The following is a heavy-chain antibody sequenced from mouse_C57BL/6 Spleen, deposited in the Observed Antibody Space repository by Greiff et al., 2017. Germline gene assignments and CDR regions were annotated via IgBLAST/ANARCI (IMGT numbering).Heavy chain of an antibody. J-gene: IGHJ4*01. Sequence: VQVVESGAELARPGASVKLSCKASGYTFTSYGISWVKQRTGQGLEWIGEIYPRSGNTYYTATFKGKATLTADKASSTAYMELRSLTSEDSAVYFCAHLRDAMDDWGQGTSVTVSS. CDR3: AHLRDAMDD. D-gene: IGHD1-1*01. V-gene: IGHV1-81*01. CDR2: IYPRSGNT. CDR1: GYTFTSYG.